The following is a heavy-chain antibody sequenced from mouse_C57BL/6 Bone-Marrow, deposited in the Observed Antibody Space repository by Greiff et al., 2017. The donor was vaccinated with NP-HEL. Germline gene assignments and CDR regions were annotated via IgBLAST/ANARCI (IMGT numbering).Heavy chain of an antibody. V-gene: IGHV1-54*01. D-gene: IGHD1-1*01. J-gene: IGHJ4*01. CDR3: AKNYLYAMDY. CDR2: INPGSGGT. CDR1: GYAFTNYL. Sequence: QVTLKESGAELVRPGTSVKVSCKASGYAFTNYLIEWVKQRPGQGLEWIGVINPGSGGTNYNEKFKGKATLTADKSSSTAYMQLSSLTSEDSAVYFCAKNYLYAMDYWGQGTSVTVSS.